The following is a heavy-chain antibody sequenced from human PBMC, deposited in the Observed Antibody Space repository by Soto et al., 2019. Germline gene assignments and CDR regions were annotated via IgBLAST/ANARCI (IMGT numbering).Heavy chain of an antibody. D-gene: IGHD6-13*01. Sequence: EVHLVESGGGLVQPRGSLRLSCAASGFTFSSYWMSWVRQAPGKGLEWVANIKQDGSDKYYVDSVKGRFTISRDNAKNSTYVQMNSLRAEDTAVYYCATSAAAPGNYWGQGTLVTVSS. J-gene: IGHJ4*02. V-gene: IGHV3-7*01. CDR1: GFTFSSYW. CDR3: ATSAAAPGNY. CDR2: IKQDGSDK.